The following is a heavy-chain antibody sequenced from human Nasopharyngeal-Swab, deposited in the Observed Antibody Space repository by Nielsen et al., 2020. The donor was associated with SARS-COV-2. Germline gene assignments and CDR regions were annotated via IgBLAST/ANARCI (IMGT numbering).Heavy chain of an antibody. CDR1: GFTLADYD. J-gene: IGHJ4*02. CDR3: ARVGICNNDWCGSYDS. CDR2: SRVKANSYTA. Sequence: GASLKISWVASGFTLADYDMDWVRQAPGKGLEWLGHSRVKANSYTAEYAASVTGRFTFSREESKNVLYLQVNSLKTEDTAVYYCARVGICNNDWCGSYDSWGQGTLVTVSS. D-gene: IGHD3-9*01. V-gene: IGHV3-72*01.